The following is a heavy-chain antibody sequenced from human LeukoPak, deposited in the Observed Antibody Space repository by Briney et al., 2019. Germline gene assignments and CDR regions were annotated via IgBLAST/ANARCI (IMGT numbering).Heavy chain of an antibody. CDR3: ARSGRHSSSWTWNNYYYYMDV. J-gene: IGHJ6*03. V-gene: IGHV4-34*01. CDR1: GGSFSGYY. D-gene: IGHD6-13*01. CDR2: INHSGST. Sequence: SETLSLTCAVYGGSFSGYYWSWIRQPPGKGLEWIGEINHSGSTNYNPSLKSRVTISVDTSKSQFSLTLNSVTAADTAVYYCARSGRHSSSWTWNNYYYYMDVWGKGTTVTISS.